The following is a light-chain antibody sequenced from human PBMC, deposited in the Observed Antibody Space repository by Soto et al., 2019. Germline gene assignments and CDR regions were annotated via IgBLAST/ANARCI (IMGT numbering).Light chain of an antibody. Sequence: EIVLTQYAATLSLSGGERATLSSRSSQCVRTYLAWYQPKPVQALRLLSYDASNRATGNPARFSGSGSGTDFTLTISSLEPEDFAVYYCQQRSNWPPGYTFGQGTKLEIK. CDR1: QCVRTY. CDR2: DAS. V-gene: IGKV3-11*01. J-gene: IGKJ2*01. CDR3: QQRSNWPPGYT.